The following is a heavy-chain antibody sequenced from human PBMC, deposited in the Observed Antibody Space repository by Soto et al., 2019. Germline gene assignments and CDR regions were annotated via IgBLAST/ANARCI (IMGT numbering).Heavy chain of an antibody. CDR1: GGSISEKY. Sequence: SETLSLTCIVSGGSISEKYWNWVRQPPGKGLEWIGLIFANGHTDYNPSLKSRVTMSVDASKNQFSLRLTSMTAADTAVYYCVASLAASGLIWLYPWGRGTPVTLSS. CDR3: VASLAASGLIWLYP. J-gene: IGHJ5*02. V-gene: IGHV4-4*07. CDR2: IFANGHT. D-gene: IGHD6-13*01.